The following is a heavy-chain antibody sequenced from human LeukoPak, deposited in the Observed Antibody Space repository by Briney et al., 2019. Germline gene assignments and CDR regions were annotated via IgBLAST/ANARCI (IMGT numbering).Heavy chain of an antibody. V-gene: IGHV3-30*18. Sequence: GGSLRLSCAASGFTFSSYGMHWVRQAPGKGLEGGAVISYDGGNKSYADSVKGRFTISRDNSKNTLHLQMNSLRAEDTAVYYCAKDPGASYYDSSGNYPSSIDYWGQGTLVTVSS. CDR3: AKDPGASYYDSSGNYPSSIDY. D-gene: IGHD3-22*01. CDR2: ISYDGGNK. J-gene: IGHJ4*02. CDR1: GFTFSSYG.